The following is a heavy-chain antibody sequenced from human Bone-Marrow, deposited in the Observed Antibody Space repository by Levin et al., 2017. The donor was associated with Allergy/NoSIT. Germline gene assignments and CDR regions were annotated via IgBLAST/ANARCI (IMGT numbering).Heavy chain of an antibody. J-gene: IGHJ3*02. CDR3: ARDAITPTGGGNGFDI. Sequence: TGGSLRLSCTVSGTSISYYYWSWVRQPPGMGLQHIAYIYYDGSSNYNPSLKRRASTSVDTSKNQFSLKLTSVTAADTAVYYCARDAITPTGGGNGFDIWGQGTMVSVSS. CDR2: IYYDGSS. V-gene: IGHV4-59*01. D-gene: IGHD2-8*02. CDR1: GTSISYYY.